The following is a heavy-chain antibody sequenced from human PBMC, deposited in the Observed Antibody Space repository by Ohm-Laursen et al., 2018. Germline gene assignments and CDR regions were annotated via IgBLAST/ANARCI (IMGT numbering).Heavy chain of an antibody. Sequence: GSSVKVSCKASGYTFTSYGISWVRQAPGQGLEWMGWISAYNGNTNYAQKLQGRVTMTTDTSTSTAYMELRSLRSDDTAVYYCARDGDSSGWYRRLDYWGQGTLVTVSS. CDR2: ISAYNGNT. CDR1: GYTFTSYG. D-gene: IGHD6-19*01. CDR3: ARDGDSSGWYRRLDY. J-gene: IGHJ4*02. V-gene: IGHV1-18*01.